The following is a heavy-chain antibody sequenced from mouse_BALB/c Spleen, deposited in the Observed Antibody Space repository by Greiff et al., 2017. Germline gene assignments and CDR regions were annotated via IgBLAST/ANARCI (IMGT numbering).Heavy chain of an antibody. J-gene: IGHJ2*01. CDR1: GYTFTDYE. CDR3: ARKGVYYGYFDY. V-gene: IGHV1-15*01. D-gene: IGHD1-1*01. Sequence: VQLQQSGAELVRPGASVTLSCKASGYTFTDYEMHWVKQTPVHGLEWIGAIDPETGGTAYNQKFKGKATLTADKSSSTAYMELRSLTSEDSAVYYCARKGVYYGYFDYWGQGTTLTVSS. CDR2: IDPETGGT.